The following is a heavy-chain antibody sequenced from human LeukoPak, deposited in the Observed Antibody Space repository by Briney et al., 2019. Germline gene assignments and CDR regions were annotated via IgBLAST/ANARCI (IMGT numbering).Heavy chain of an antibody. Sequence: PGGSLRLSCAASGFTFSSYSMNWVRQAPGKGLEWVSYISSGSTIYYADSVKGRFTISRDNAKNSLYLQMNSLRAEDTAVYYCATHYGSGSPFDYWGQGTLVTVSS. V-gene: IGHV3-48*04. CDR2: ISSGSTI. D-gene: IGHD3-10*01. J-gene: IGHJ4*02. CDR3: ATHYGSGSPFDY. CDR1: GFTFSSYS.